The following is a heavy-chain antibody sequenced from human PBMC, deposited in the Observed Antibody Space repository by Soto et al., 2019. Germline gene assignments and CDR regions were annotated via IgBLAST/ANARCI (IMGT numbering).Heavy chain of an antibody. V-gene: IGHV3-7*03. D-gene: IGHD6-13*01. CDR2: IKQDGSEK. J-gene: IGHJ4*02. Sequence: EVQLVESGGGLVQPGGSLRLSCAASGFTFSGYWMSWVRQAPGTGLEWVANIKQDGSEKNYVDSVKGRFTISRDNAKNSLDLQMNSRRAEDTAVYYCARELYQIANLSRPVDYWDRGTLVTVSS. CDR1: GFTFSGYW. CDR3: ARELYQIANLSRPVDY.